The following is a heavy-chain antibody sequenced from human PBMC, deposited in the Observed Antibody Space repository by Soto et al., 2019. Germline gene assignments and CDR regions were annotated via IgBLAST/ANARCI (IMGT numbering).Heavy chain of an antibody. CDR1: GGSFSGYY. D-gene: IGHD3-10*01. CDR3: ARGVPFGGRFDMVRGAVMDV. CDR2: INHSGST. V-gene: IGHV4-34*01. Sequence: SETLSLTCVVYGGSFSGYYWNWIRQPPGKGLEWIGEINHSGSTNYNPSLKSRVTISVDTSKNQFSLKLVSVAAADSSVYYCARGVPFGGRFDMVRGAVMDVWGRGTTVTVSS. J-gene: IGHJ6*02.